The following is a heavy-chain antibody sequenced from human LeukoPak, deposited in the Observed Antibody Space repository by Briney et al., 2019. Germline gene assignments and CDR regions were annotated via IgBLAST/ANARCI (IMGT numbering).Heavy chain of an antibody. CDR1: GFTLSSFE. CDR2: ISSSGATT. J-gene: IGHJ5*02. V-gene: IGHV3-48*03. Sequence: PGGSLRLSCEASGFTLSSFEMTWVRQAPGKGLEWVSYISSSGATTYYAGSVRGRFTISRDNAKNSLYLQMNSLTAEDTALYYCAGDNGQESNGDNWFDPWGQGTLVTVSS. CDR3: AGDNGQESNGDNWFDP.